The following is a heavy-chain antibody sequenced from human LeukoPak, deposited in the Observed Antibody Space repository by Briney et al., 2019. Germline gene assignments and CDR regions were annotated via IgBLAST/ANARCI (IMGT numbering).Heavy chain of an antibody. Sequence: PSETLSLTCAVYGGSLSGYYWSWIRQPPGEGLEWIGEINHSGSTNYNPSLKSRVTISVDTSKNQFSLKLSSVTAADTAVHYCARTEDYYDSSGYYLLWGQGTLVTVSS. J-gene: IGHJ4*02. D-gene: IGHD3-22*01. CDR1: GGSLSGYY. V-gene: IGHV4-34*01. CDR2: INHSGST. CDR3: ARTEDYYDSSGYYLL.